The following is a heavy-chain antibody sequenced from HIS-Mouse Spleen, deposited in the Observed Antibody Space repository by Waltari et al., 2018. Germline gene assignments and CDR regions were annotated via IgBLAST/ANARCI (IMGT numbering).Heavy chain of an antibody. CDR3: AREIPYSSSWYDWYFDL. CDR1: GGLISSSSYY. D-gene: IGHD6-13*01. V-gene: IGHV4-39*07. J-gene: IGHJ2*01. CDR2: IYYSGST. Sequence: QLQLQESGPGLVKPSETLSLTCTVSGGLISSSSYYWGWIRQPPGKGLEWIGRIYYSGSTYYNPSLKSRVTISVDTSKNQFSLKLSSVTAADTAVYYCAREIPYSSSWYDWYFDLWGRGTLVTVSS.